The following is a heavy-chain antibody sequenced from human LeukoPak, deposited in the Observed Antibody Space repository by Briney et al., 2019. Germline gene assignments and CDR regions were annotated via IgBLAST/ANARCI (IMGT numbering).Heavy chain of an antibody. Sequence: NPSETLSLTCTVSGGSINNYYWSWIRQPAGKGLEWIGRVYTSGSTNYNPSLKSRVTMSVDTSKNQFSLKLSSVTAADTAVYYCAREIRYCSGVNCYSFYDYWGQGTLVTVSS. V-gene: IGHV4-4*07. CDR2: VYTSGST. J-gene: IGHJ4*02. CDR1: GGSINNYY. CDR3: AREIRYCSGVNCYSFYDY. D-gene: IGHD2-15*01.